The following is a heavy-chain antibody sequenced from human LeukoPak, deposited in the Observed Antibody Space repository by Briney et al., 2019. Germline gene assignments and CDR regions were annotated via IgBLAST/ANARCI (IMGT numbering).Heavy chain of an antibody. J-gene: IGHJ4*02. CDR1: GYTLTELS. D-gene: IGHD3-10*01. CDR3: ATGFLWFGELFHY. V-gene: IGHV1-24*01. CDR2: FDPEDGET. Sequence: ASVKVSCKVFGYTLTELSMHWVRQAPGKGLEWVGGFDPEDGETIYAQKFQGRVTMTEDTSTDTAYMELSSLRSEDTAVYYCATGFLWFGELFHYWGQGTLVTVSS.